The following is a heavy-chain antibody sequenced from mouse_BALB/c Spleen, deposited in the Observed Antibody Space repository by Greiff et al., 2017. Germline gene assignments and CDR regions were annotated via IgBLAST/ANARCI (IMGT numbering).Heavy chain of an antibody. D-gene: IGHD2-3*01. CDR2: INPSSGYT. V-gene: IGHV1-4*01. Sequence: QVQLQQSGAELARPGASVKMSCKASGYTFTSYTMHWVKQRPGQGLEWIGYINPSSGYTNYNQKFKDKATLTADKSSSTAYMQLSSLTSEDSAVYYCARRGYDGYYDWYFDVWGAGTTVTVSS. CDR1: GYTFTSYT. CDR3: ARRGYDGYYDWYFDV. J-gene: IGHJ1*01.